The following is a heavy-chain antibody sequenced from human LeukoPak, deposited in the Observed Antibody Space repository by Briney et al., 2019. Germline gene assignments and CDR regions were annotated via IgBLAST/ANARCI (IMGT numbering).Heavy chain of an antibody. V-gene: IGHV3-9*01. CDR3: AKDVNGTGDFDI. CDR1: GFTFVVYA. D-gene: IGHD1-20*01. Sequence: RRSLRLSSAAPGFTFVVYAMRRGRRGPGKGLGCGSGITRYSGIIGYADSVKGRLTISRDNAKKSLYLQMNSLRAEETALYDCAKDVNGTGDFDIGRQGTMVSVSS. J-gene: IGHJ3*02. CDR2: ITRYSGII.